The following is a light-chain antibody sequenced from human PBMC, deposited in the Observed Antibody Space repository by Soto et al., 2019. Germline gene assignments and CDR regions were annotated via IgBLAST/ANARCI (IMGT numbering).Light chain of an antibody. CDR3: TSYVGSNIWV. CDR2: GVS. Sequence: QSALTQPPSASGSPGQSVTISCTGTSSDVGAYKYVSWYQQYPGKAPKLMIYGVSKRPSGVPDGFSGSKSGNTASQTVSGLQAEDEADYYCTSYVGSNIWVFGGGTKLTVL. CDR1: SSDVGAYKY. V-gene: IGLV2-8*01. J-gene: IGLJ3*02.